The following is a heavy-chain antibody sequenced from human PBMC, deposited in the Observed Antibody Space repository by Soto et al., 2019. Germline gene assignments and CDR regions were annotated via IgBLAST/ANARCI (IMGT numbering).Heavy chain of an antibody. CDR3: TKDYIGADAFDI. J-gene: IGHJ3*02. Sequence: QVQLQESGPGVVRPSGTLSLTCAVSGGPITSDNWYNWVRQTAGKGLEWIGEVNHIGASNYSTSLKSRVTISLDKSKNQFSLSMTSVTAADTAMYYCTKDYIGADAFDIWGQGAMVTVSS. V-gene: IGHV4-4*02. CDR2: VNHIGAS. CDR1: GGPITSDNW. D-gene: IGHD2-15*01.